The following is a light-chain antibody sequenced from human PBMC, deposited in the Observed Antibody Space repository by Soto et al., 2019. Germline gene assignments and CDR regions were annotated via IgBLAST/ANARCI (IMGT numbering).Light chain of an antibody. CDR1: QSISTY. Sequence: DIQMTQSPSSLSASVGDRVTIICRASQSISTYLNWYQQKPGKAPKLLIYDASTLQSGVPLRFSGSGSGTDFALTISSLQPEDFAIYYCHQSYSTPWTFGQGTKVEVK. CDR3: HQSYSTPWT. J-gene: IGKJ1*01. V-gene: IGKV1-39*01. CDR2: DAS.